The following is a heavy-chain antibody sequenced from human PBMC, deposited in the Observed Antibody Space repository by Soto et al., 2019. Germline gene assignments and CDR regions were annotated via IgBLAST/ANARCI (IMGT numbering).Heavy chain of an antibody. J-gene: IGHJ4*02. V-gene: IGHV1-69*02. CDR2: IIPILGIA. Sequence: QVQLVQSGAEVKKPRSSVKVSCKASGGTFSSYTISWVRQAPGQGLEWMGRIIPILGIANYAQKFQGRVTITADKSTSTAYMELSSLRSEDTAVYYCATGAQQPLDYWGKGTLVSVSS. CDR3: ATGAQQPLDY. CDR1: GGTFSSYT. D-gene: IGHD2-2*01.